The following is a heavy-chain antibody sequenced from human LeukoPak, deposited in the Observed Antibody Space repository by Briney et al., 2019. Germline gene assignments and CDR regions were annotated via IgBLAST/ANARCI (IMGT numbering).Heavy chain of an antibody. CDR2: ISSSSSYI. V-gene: IGHV3-21*01. CDR3: ARDLRTYGDHGNYFDY. D-gene: IGHD4-17*01. Sequence: GGSLRLSCAASGFTFSSYSMNWVRQAPGKGLEWVSSISSSSSYIYYADSVKGRFTISRDNAKNSLYLQMNSLRAEDTAVYYCARDLRTYGDHGNYFDYWGRGTLVTVSS. J-gene: IGHJ4*02. CDR1: GFTFSSYS.